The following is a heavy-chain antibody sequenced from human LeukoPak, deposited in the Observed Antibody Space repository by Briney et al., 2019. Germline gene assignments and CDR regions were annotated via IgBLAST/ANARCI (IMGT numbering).Heavy chain of an antibody. CDR3: ARGSEVTIFGAVHYMDV. D-gene: IGHD3-3*01. CDR2: IIPIFGTA. J-gene: IGHJ6*03. V-gene: IGHV1-69*05. CDR1: GGTFSSYA. Sequence: GASVNVSCKASGGTFSSYAISWVRQAPGQGLEWMGGIIPIFGTANYAQKFQGRVTITTDESTSTAYMELSSLRSEDTAVYYCARGSEVTIFGAVHYMDVWGKGTTVTVSS.